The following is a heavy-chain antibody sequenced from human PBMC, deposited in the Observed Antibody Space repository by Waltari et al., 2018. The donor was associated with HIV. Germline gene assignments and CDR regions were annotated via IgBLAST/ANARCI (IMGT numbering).Heavy chain of an antibody. CDR3: ARSFPDSSGYYYYFDY. J-gene: IGHJ4*02. D-gene: IGHD3-22*01. Sequence: QVTLKESGPVLVKPTETLTLTCTVSGFSLSNARMGVSWIRQPPGKALEWLAHIFSNDEKSYSTSLKSRLTISKDTSKSQVVLTMTNMDPVDTATYYCARSFPDSSGYYYYFDYWGQGTLVTVSS. CDR1: GFSLSNARMG. CDR2: IFSNDEK. V-gene: IGHV2-26*01.